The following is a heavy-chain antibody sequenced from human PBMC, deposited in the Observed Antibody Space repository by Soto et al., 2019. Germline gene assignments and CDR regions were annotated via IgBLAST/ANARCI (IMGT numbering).Heavy chain of an antibody. J-gene: IGHJ3*02. V-gene: IGHV1-18*01. CDR3: ARDTLRWLQDDAFDI. CDR1: GYTFTSYG. D-gene: IGHD5-12*01. CDR2: ISAYNGNT. Sequence: QVQLVQSGAEVKKPGASVKVSCKASGYTFTSYGISWVRQAPGQGLEWMGWISAYNGNTNYAQKLQGRVTMTTDTSTSTDYMELRSLRSDDTAVYYCARDTLRWLQDDAFDIWGQGTMVTVSS.